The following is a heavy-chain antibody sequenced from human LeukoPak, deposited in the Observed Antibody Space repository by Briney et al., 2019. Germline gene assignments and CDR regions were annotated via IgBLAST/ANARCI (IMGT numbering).Heavy chain of an antibody. CDR2: IYHSGST. CDR1: GYSISSGYY. D-gene: IGHD5-18*01. Sequence: SETLSLTCTVSGYSISSGYYWGWIRQPPGKGLEWIGSIYHSGSTYYNPSLKSRVTISVDTSKNQVSLKLSSVTAADTAVYYCARGRKGYSYGLDYWGQGTLVTVSS. J-gene: IGHJ4*02. V-gene: IGHV4-38-2*02. CDR3: ARGRKGYSYGLDY.